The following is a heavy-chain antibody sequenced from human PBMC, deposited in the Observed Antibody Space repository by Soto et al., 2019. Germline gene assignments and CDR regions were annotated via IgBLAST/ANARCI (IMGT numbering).Heavy chain of an antibody. J-gene: IGHJ6*02. Sequence: QVQLVQSGAEVKKPGSSVKDSCKASGGTFSSYTISWVRQAPGQGREWMGRIIPILGRANYAQKLQGRVTITADKATSTAYMELSSLRSEDTAVYYCARDRGIVVVTAAEDGMDVWGQGTTVTVSS. CDR2: IIPILGRA. V-gene: IGHV1-69*08. D-gene: IGHD2-21*02. CDR1: GGTFSSYT. CDR3: ARDRGIVVVTAAEDGMDV.